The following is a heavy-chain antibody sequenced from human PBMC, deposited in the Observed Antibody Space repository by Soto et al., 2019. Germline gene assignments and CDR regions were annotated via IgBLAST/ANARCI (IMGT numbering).Heavy chain of an antibody. CDR1: GFTISGKKY. Sequence: DVQLVESGGGLIQPGESLRLSCAAFGFTISGKKYVAWVRQVPGKGLEWVSALYDLDGSFYAASVKGRFTTSSDSSKTTVYLQMHDLRPDDTAVYYCATWHEREHAYDVWGQGTTVTVSS. D-gene: IGHD1-1*01. J-gene: IGHJ3*01. CDR3: ATWHEREHAYDV. V-gene: IGHV3-53*01. CDR2: LYDLDGS.